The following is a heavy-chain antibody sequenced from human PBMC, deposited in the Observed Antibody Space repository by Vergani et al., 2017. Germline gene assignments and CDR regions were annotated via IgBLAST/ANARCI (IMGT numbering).Heavy chain of an antibody. CDR3: ASKRGACRAAYCHSYDF. Sequence: QVQLQESGPGLLKPSETLSLTCTVSGDSVISTDYHWGWIRQPPGKGLEWIGSMDYSGSTSYNQSLESRISISFETPKNQFSLRLTSVTAADTAVYYCASKRGACRAAYCHSYDFWGPGTLVGVSS. CDR1: GDSVISTDYH. D-gene: IGHD2-15*01. V-gene: IGHV4-39*01. J-gene: IGHJ4*02. CDR2: MDYSGST.